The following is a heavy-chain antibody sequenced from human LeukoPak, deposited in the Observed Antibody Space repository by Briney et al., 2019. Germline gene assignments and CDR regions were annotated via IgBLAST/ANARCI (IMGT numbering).Heavy chain of an antibody. CDR1: GFTFSSYA. CDR3: ARDRSPVVSVAKEFDY. Sequence: PGGSLRLSCAASGFTFSSYAMSWVRQAPGKGLEWVANIKQDGSEKYYVDSVKGRFTISRDNAKNSLYLQMNSLRAEDTAVYYCARDRSPVVSVAKEFDYWGQGNQVTVSS. CDR2: IKQDGSEK. D-gene: IGHD6-19*01. V-gene: IGHV3-7*01. J-gene: IGHJ4*02.